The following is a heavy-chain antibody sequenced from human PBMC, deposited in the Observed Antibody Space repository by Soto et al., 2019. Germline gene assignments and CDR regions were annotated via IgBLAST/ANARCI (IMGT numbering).Heavy chain of an antibody. V-gene: IGHV4-59*01. D-gene: IGHD6-13*01. J-gene: IGHJ4*02. CDR2: IYYSGST. CDR1: GGSMRDFY. CDR3: ARWRGSSSSWYWGFDF. Sequence: SETLSLTCTVSGGSMRDFYWTWIWQPPGKGLEWIGYIYYSGSTNYNPSLKSRVTISVDTSKNQFSLKLSSVTAADTAVYYCARWRGSSSSWYWGFDFWGQGTPVTVSS.